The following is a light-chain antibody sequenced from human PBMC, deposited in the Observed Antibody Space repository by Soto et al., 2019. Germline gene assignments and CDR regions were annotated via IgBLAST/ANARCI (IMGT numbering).Light chain of an antibody. CDR2: DAS. CDR1: QSVSSY. J-gene: IGKJ4*01. Sequence: EIVLTQSPATLSLSPGERDTLSCRTSQSVSSYLAWYQQKPGQALRLLIYDASNRATGIPARFSGSGSGTDFTLTISSLEPEDFAVYYCQQRSNWPLTFGGGTKVDIK. V-gene: IGKV3-11*01. CDR3: QQRSNWPLT.